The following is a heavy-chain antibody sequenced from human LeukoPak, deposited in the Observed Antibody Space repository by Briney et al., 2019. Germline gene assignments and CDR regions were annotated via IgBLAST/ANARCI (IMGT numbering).Heavy chain of an antibody. CDR1: GYTFTGYY. CDR2: INPNSGGT. D-gene: IGHD6-13*01. J-gene: IGHJ4*02. Sequence: GASVKVSCKASGYTFTGYYMHWVRQAPGQGLEWMGWINPNSGGTNYAQKFQGRVTMTRDTSISTAYMELSRLRSDDTAVYYCARDRGPWYSSKNYFDYWGQGTLVTVSS. CDR3: ARDRGPWYSSKNYFDY. V-gene: IGHV1-2*02.